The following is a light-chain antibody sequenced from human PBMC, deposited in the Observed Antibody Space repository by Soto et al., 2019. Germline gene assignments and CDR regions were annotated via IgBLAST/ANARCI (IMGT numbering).Light chain of an antibody. CDR2: DAS. CDR1: QSISSW. Sequence: TQSPATLSVSPGQRVTITCRASQSISSWLAWYQQKPGKAPKLLIYDASTLESGAPSRFSGSGSGTEFTLTISSLQSEDFAVYYCQQYNDWWTFGQGTKVDIK. J-gene: IGKJ1*01. CDR3: QQYNDWWT. V-gene: IGKV1-5*01.